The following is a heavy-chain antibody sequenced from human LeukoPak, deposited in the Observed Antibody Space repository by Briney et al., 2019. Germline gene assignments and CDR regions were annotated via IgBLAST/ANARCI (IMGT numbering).Heavy chain of an antibody. D-gene: IGHD2-15*01. CDR1: GDSISDTNW. J-gene: IGHJ4*02. CDR2: IYHNGNT. Sequence: PSETLSLTCVVSGDSISDTNWWSWVRQPPGRGLEWIGKIYHNGNTYYNPSLKSRVTMSVDKSKNQFSLNLSSVTAADTAVYYCARDYCSGGSCYPTYDHWGQGILVTVSS. CDR3: ARDYCSGGSCYPTYDH. V-gene: IGHV4-4*02.